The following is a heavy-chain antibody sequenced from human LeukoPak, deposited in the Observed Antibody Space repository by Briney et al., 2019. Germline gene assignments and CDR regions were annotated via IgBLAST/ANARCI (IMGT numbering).Heavy chain of an antibody. J-gene: IGHJ4*01. V-gene: IGHV4-61*02. D-gene: IGHD5-18*01. CDR3: ARGRGYSSL. Sequence: SETLSLTCTVSGDSISRGSYSWSSIRQPGGRGLEWIGLIYTSGSPNYNPPLKSRVAISVDTSNNQFSLKLSSVTAADTAVYYCARGRGYSSLWGDGTQVTVSS. CDR2: IYTSGSP. CDR1: GDSISRGSYS.